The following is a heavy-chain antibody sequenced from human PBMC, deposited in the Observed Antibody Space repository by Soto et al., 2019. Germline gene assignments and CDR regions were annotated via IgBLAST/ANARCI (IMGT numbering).Heavy chain of an antibody. CDR3: ARGGSLYWYFDL. J-gene: IGHJ2*01. V-gene: IGHV1-3*01. CDR2: INAGNGDT. CDR1: GYPFTNYA. D-gene: IGHD1-26*01. Sequence: ASLKVSCKSSGYPFTNYAIHWVRQAPGQRLEWMGWINAGNGDTKYSQKFQGRVTITRDTSASTAYMELSSLRSEDTAVYYCARGGSLYWYFDLWGRGTLVTVSS.